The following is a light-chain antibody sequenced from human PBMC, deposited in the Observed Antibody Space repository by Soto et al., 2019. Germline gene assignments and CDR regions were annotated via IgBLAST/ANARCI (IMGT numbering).Light chain of an antibody. CDR3: QQYGCSPLT. J-gene: IGKJ3*01. V-gene: IGKV3-20*01. CDR2: GAS. Sequence: EIVLTQSPGTLSLSPGERATLSCRASQSVSSSYLAWYQQKPGQAPRLLIYGASSSATGIPDRFSGSGSGTDFTLTISRLEPEDFSVYYCQQYGCSPLTFGPGTPVDIK. CDR1: QSVSSSY.